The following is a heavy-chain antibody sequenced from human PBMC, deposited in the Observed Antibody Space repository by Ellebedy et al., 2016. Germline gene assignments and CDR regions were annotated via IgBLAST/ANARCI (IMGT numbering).Heavy chain of an antibody. J-gene: IGHJ4*02. D-gene: IGHD4-17*01. V-gene: IGHV3-33*01. CDR2: IWYDGSNK. CDR1: GFTFSSYG. Sequence: GGSLRLSCAASGFTFSSYGMHWVRQAPGKGLEWVAVIWYDGSNKYYADSVKGRFTISRDNSKNTLYLQMNSLRAEDTAVYYCARGADYGDYVPIDYWGQGTLVTVSS. CDR3: ARGADYGDYVPIDY.